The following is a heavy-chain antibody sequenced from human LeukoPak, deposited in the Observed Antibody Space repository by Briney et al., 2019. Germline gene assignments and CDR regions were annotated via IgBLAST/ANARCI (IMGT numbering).Heavy chain of an antibody. CDR1: GYTFTSYG. CDR3: VLEFQLLGDY. J-gene: IGHJ4*02. D-gene: IGHD2-2*01. CDR2: ISAYNGNT. V-gene: IGHV1-18*01. Sequence: ASVQVSCKASGYTFTSYGISWVRQAPGQGLEWMGWISAYNGNTNYAQKLQGRVTMTTDTSTSTAYMELRSLRSDDTAVYYCVLEFQLLGDYWGQGTLVTVSS.